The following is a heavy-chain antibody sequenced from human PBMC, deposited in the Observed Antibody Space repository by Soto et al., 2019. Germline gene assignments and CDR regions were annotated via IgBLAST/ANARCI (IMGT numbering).Heavy chain of an antibody. J-gene: IGHJ4*02. D-gene: IGHD2-21*02. CDR2: ISGSGGST. CDR3: AKSVVVTAIPFDY. Sequence: PXVCLRLYCAACGFSFRSNVTSWVRQAPGKGLEWVSAISGSGGSTYYADSVKGRFTISRDNSKNTLYLQMNSLRAEDTAVYHCAKSVVVTAIPFDYWGQGTLVTVS. CDR1: GFSFRSNV. V-gene: IGHV3-23*01.